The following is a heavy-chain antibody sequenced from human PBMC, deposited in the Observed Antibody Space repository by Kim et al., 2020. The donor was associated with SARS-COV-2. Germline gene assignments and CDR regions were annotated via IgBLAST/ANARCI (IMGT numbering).Heavy chain of an antibody. Sequence: SQTLSLTCAISGDRVSSNSAAWNWIRQSPSRGLEWLGRTYYRSKWYNDYAVSVKSRITINPDTSKNQFSLQLNSVTPEDTAVYYCARDTADILTGYLQYYFDYWGQGTLVTVSS. CDR3: ARDTADILTGYLQYYFDY. J-gene: IGHJ4*02. V-gene: IGHV6-1*01. CDR1: GDRVSSNSAA. D-gene: IGHD3-9*01. CDR2: TYYRSKWYN.